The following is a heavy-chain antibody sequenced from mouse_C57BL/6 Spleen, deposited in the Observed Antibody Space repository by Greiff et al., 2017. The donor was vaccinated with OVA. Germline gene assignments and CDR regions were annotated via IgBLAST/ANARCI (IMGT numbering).Heavy chain of an antibody. CDR2: IDPSDSET. J-gene: IGHJ2*01. D-gene: IGHD1-1*01. CDR1: GYTFTSYW. V-gene: IGHV1-52*01. CDR3: ALYYYGSSSFDY. Sequence: VKLQQPGAELVRPGSSVKLSCKASGYTFTSYWMHWVKQRPIQGLEWIGNIDPSDSETHYNQKFKDKATLTVDKSSSTAYMQLSSLTSEDSAVYYCALYYYGSSSFDYWGQGTTLTVSS.